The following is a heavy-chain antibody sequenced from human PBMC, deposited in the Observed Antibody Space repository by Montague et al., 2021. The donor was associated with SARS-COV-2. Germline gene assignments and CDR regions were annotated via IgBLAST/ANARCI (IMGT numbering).Heavy chain of an antibody. J-gene: IGHJ4*02. Sequence: SETLSLTCAVYGGSFSGYYWTWIRQSPGKGLEWIAEINRSGTANYNFNPSLRSRVTISVDTSKSQFSLKLTSVTAADTGVYYYARWDPQTLTLIGLRGKSASDYWGQGTLVTVSS. CDR1: GGSFSGYY. D-gene: IGHD4-23*01. CDR2: INRSGTA. V-gene: IGHV4-34*01. CDR3: ARWDPQTLTLIGLRGKSASDY.